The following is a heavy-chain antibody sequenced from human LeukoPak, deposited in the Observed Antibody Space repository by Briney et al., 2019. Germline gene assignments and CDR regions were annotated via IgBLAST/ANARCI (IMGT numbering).Heavy chain of an antibody. J-gene: IGHJ4*02. CDR3: ARIYGGNSYYFDY. CDR1: GFTFSSNW. V-gene: IGHV3-7*01. CDR2: IKQDGSEI. Sequence: PGGSLRLSCVASGFTFSSNWMSWVRQAPGKGLEWVGNIKQDGSEIYYVDSVKGRFTISRDNAKNSLYLQMNSLRAEDTAVYYCARIYGGNSYYFDYWGQGTPVTVSS. D-gene: IGHD4-23*01.